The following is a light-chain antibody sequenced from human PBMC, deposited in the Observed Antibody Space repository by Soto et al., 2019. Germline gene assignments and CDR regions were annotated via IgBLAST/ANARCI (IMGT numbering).Light chain of an antibody. CDR2: DVS. J-gene: IGLJ3*02. CDR3: SSYATSSTLEWV. V-gene: IGLV2-14*03. CDR1: SSDVGDYNY. Sequence: QSALTQPASVSGSPGQSITISCTGASSDVGDYNYVSWYQHHPGKAPKLVIYDVSSRPSGVSGRFSGSKSGNTASLTISGLQAEDEADYYCSSYATSSTLEWVFGRGTKVTVL.